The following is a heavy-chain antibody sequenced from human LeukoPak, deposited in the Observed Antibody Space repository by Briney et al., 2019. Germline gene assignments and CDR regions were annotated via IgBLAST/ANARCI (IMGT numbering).Heavy chain of an antibody. CDR1: GFTLSRYA. D-gene: IGHD3-22*01. CDR2: ISSNGGST. V-gene: IGHV3-64*01. Sequence: GGSLRLSCAASGFTLSRYAMHWVRQAPGKGLEYVSAISSNGGSTYYANSVKGRFTISRDNFKNMLYLQMGSLRAEDMAVYYCAGSYDSSGYYTTYYLDSWGQGTLVTVSS. J-gene: IGHJ4*02. CDR3: AGSYDSSGYYTTYYLDS.